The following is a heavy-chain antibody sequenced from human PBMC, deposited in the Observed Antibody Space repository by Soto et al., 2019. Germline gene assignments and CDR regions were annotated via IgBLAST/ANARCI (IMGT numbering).Heavy chain of an antibody. Sequence: GGSLRLSCAASGFTFSNAWMSWVRQAPGKGLEWVGRIKSKTDGGTTDYAAPVKGRFTIARDDSKNTLYLHMNSLKTEDTAVYYCTTESLTYYDYIWGSYRHYYFDYWGQGTLVTVSS. D-gene: IGHD3-16*02. V-gene: IGHV3-15*01. CDR2: IKSKTDGGTT. CDR3: TTESLTYYDYIWGSYRHYYFDY. J-gene: IGHJ4*02. CDR1: GFTFSNAW.